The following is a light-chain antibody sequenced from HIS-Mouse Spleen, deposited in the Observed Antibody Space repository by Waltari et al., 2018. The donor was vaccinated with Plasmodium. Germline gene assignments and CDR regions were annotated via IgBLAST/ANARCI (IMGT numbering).Light chain of an antibody. CDR1: QGISSA. J-gene: IGKJ5*01. V-gene: IGKV1-13*02. CDR3: EQFNRYPQGT. CDR2: DAS. Sequence: AIQLTQSPSSLSASVGDRVTITCRASQGISSALAWYQQKPGKAAKLLIYDASSWESGVPSRCSGSGFGTDVTLSISGVRPEDFATDYCEQFNRYPQGTFGQGTRLEMK.